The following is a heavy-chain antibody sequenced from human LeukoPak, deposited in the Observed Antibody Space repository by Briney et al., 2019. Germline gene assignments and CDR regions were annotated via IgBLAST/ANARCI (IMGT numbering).Heavy chain of an antibody. CDR2: IYHSGST. CDR3: ARGIAAAGTKSKNWFDP. D-gene: IGHD6-13*01. Sequence: SGTLSLTCAVSGGSISSSNWWSWVRQPPGKGLEWIGEIYHSGSTNYNPSLKSRVAISVDKSKNQFSLKLSSVTAADTAVYYCARGIAAAGTKSKNWFDPWGQGTLVTVSS. CDR1: GGSISSSNW. V-gene: IGHV4-4*02. J-gene: IGHJ5*02.